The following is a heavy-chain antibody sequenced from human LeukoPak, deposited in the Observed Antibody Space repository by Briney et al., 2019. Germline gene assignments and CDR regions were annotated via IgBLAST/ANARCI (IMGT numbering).Heavy chain of an antibody. D-gene: IGHD3-9*01. CDR3: ARHPRNYDILTGYLRY. CDR1: GFTLCVYY. V-gene: IGHV3-11*03. J-gene: IGHJ4*02. Sequence: PGGSLRLSCAASGFTLCVYYMSCIRQAPGKGLEWVSYFSSSSSYTRYADSVKGRFTISRDNAKNSLYLQMNSLRAEDTAVYYCARHPRNYDILTGYLRYWGQGTLVTVSS. CDR2: FSSSSSYT.